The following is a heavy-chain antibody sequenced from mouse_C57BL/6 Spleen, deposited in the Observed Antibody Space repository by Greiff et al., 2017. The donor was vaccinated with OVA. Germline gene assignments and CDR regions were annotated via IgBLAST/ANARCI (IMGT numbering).Heavy chain of an antibody. CDR3: TRFITTVVAFDY. CDR1: GYTFTDYE. CDR2: IDPETGGT. V-gene: IGHV1-15*01. D-gene: IGHD1-1*01. Sequence: QVQLKESGAELVRPGASVTLSCKASGYTFTDYEMLWVKQTPVHGLEWIGAIDPETGGTAYNQKFKGKSILTADKSSSTAYMELRSLTSEDSAVYYSTRFITTVVAFDYSGQGTTLTVSS. J-gene: IGHJ2*01.